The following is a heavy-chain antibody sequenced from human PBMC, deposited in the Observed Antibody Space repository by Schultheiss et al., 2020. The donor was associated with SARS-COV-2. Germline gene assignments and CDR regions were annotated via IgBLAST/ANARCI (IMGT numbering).Heavy chain of an antibody. D-gene: IGHD4-17*01. J-gene: IGHJ6*02. CDR1: GFTFSSYE. CDR2: ISSSGSTI. Sequence: GGSLRLSCAASGFTFSSYEMNWVRQAPGKGLEWVSYISSSGSTIYYADSVKGRFTISRDNAKNSLYLQMNSLRAEDTAVYYCARDQPTVTYYYYGMDVWGQGTTVTVSS. V-gene: IGHV3-48*03. CDR3: ARDQPTVTYYYYGMDV.